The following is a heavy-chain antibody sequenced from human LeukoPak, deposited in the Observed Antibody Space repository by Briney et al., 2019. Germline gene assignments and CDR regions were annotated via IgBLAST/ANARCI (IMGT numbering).Heavy chain of an antibody. CDR1: GFTFSSYE. CDR2: ISSSGRTI. D-gene: IGHD4-23*01. Sequence: RGSLRLSRADSGFTFSSYEMNWGRQAPGKGLEWVSYISSSGRTIYYADSVKGRFTISRDNAKNSLYLQMNSLRAEDTAVYYCARGRGDFGGNYQTFYYWGQGTLVTVSS. J-gene: IGHJ4*02. V-gene: IGHV3-48*03. CDR3: ARGRGDFGGNYQTFYY.